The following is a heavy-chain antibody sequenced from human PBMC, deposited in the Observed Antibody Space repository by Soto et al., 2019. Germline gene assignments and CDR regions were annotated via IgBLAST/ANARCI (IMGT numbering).Heavy chain of an antibody. J-gene: IGHJ4*02. D-gene: IGHD5-18*01. CDR1: GFTFSSYA. V-gene: IGHV3-23*01. CDR2: ISGSGGST. Sequence: EVQLLESGGGLVQPGGSLRLSCAASGFTFSSYAMSWVRQAPGKGLEWVSAISGSGGSTYYADSVKGRFTISRDNSKNTLYLQMNSLRAEDTAVYYCAKVMGAPRSTRRGYSYGRTYFDYWGQGTLVTVSS. CDR3: AKVMGAPRSTRRGYSYGRTYFDY.